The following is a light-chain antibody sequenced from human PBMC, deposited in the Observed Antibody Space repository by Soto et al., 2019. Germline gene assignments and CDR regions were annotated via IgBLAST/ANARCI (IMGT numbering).Light chain of an antibody. CDR1: QDISNY. Sequence: DIQMTQSPSSLSASVGDRVTITCQASQDISNYLNWYQQKPGKAPKLLIYDASNLETGVPSRFSVSGSGTDFTFTISSRQSVDSATYYSQQYDTLPITFGQGTRLEIK. J-gene: IGKJ5*01. CDR3: QQYDTLPIT. V-gene: IGKV1-33*01. CDR2: DAS.